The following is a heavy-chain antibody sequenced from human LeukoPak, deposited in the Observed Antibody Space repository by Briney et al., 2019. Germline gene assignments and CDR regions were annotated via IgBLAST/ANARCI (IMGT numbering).Heavy chain of an antibody. CDR3: ARPYYYGSGSYRAPQNYYYYGMDV. Sequence: GGSLRLSCAASGFTFSSYGMHWVRQAPGKGLEWVAVIWYGGSNKYYADSVKGRFTISRDNAKNSLYLQMNSLRAEDTAVYYCARPYYYGSGSYRAPQNYYYYGMDVWGQGTTVTVSS. V-gene: IGHV3-33*08. D-gene: IGHD3-10*01. J-gene: IGHJ6*02. CDR2: IWYGGSNK. CDR1: GFTFSSYG.